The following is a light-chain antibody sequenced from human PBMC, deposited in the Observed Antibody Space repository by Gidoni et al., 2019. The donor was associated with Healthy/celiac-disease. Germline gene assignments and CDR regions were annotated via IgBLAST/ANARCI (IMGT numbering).Light chain of an antibody. CDR2: LGS. V-gene: IGKV2-28*01. J-gene: IGKJ4*01. Sequence: DIVMTQSPLSLPVTPGEPASISCRSSQSLLHSNGYNYLDWYLQKPGQSPQLLIYLGSNRASGVPDRFSGSGSGTDFTLKISRVEAEDVGVYYCMQALQTPQDTLGGGTKVEIK. CDR3: MQALQTPQDT. CDR1: QSLLHSNGYNY.